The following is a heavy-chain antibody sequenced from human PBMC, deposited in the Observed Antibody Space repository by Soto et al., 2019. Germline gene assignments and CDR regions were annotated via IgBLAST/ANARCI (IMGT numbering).Heavy chain of an antibody. CDR2: IRNRANSYTT. J-gene: IGHJ4*02. CDR3: VRDACGRGDCPPLFDY. CDR1: GFTFSDHY. Sequence: EVQLVESGGGLVQPGGSLRLSCAASGFTFSDHYMNWVRQAPGKGLEWVGRIRNRANSYTTEYAASVKGRFTISRDNSKNSLYLQMNSLKTEDTAMYYCVRDACGRGDCPPLFDYWGQGNLVIVSS. V-gene: IGHV3-72*01. D-gene: IGHD2-21*02.